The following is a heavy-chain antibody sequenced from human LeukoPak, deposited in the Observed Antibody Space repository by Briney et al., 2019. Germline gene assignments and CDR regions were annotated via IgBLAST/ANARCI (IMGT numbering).Heavy chain of an antibody. J-gene: IGHJ5*02. CDR3: ARWEAAADNNWFDP. CDR1: GGSFSGYY. Sequence: TSSETLSLTCAVYGGSFSGYYWSWIRQPPGKGREWIGEINHSGSTNYNPSLKSRVTISVDTSKNQFSLKLSSVTAADTAVYYCARWEAAADNNWFDPWGQGTLVTVSS. CDR2: INHSGST. V-gene: IGHV4-34*01. D-gene: IGHD6-13*01.